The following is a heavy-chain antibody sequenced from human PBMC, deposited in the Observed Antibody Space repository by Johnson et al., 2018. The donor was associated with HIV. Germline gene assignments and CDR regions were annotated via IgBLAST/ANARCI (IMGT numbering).Heavy chain of an antibody. CDR1: GFTFSSYT. V-gene: IGHV3-64*01. Sequence: MLLVESGGGLVQPGGSLRLSCVASGFTFSSYTLHWVRQAPGKGLEYVSAISSNGGSTYYANSVKGRFTISRDNSKNTLYLQMGNLRADDMAVYYCAREETTAPAAFEIGGEGTMVTVSS. CDR3: AREETTAPAAFEI. J-gene: IGHJ3*02. CDR2: ISSNGGST. D-gene: IGHD4-17*01.